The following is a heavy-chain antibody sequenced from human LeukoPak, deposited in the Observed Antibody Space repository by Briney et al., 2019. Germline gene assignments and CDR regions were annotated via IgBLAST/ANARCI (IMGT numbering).Heavy chain of an antibody. Sequence: SGGSLRLSCAASGFTFSSNWMTWVRQAPGKGLEWVANIKQDGSEKYYVDSVKGRFTISRDNAKNSLYLQMNSLRAEDTAVYYCSDYTTSRGGFDYWGQGTLVTVSS. CDR3: SDYTTSRGGFDY. CDR2: IKQDGSEK. CDR1: GFTFSSNW. J-gene: IGHJ4*02. D-gene: IGHD2-2*02. V-gene: IGHV3-7*01.